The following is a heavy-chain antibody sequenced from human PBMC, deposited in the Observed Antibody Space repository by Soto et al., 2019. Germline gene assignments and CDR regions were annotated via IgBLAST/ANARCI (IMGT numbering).Heavy chain of an antibody. CDR3: ARRTRRGRADS. D-gene: IGHD3-16*01. CDR2: IGGSGGDI. V-gene: IGHV3-23*01. CDR1: GFPFSSYA. J-gene: IGHJ5*01. Sequence: EVQLLASGGGLVQPGGSLRLSCAASGFPFSSYAMSWVRQAPGKGLEWVSAIGGSGGDIFYADSVKGRFTVSRDNAENTLSLQLNSLRVEDTAIYYCARRTRRGRADSWGQEILVTVSS.